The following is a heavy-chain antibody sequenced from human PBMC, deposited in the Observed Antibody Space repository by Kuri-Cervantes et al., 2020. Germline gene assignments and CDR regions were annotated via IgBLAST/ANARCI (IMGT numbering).Heavy chain of an antibody. CDR2: IYYSGST. CDR3: ARWMSPRFDP. J-gene: IGHJ5*02. Sequence: LSCTVSGGSISSGGYYWSWIRQHPGKGLEWIGHIYYSGSTYYNPSLKSRVTISVATSKNQFSQMLSSVTAADTSVYYCARWMSPRFDPWGQGTLVTVSS. CDR1: GGSISSGGYY. V-gene: IGHV4-31*03. D-gene: IGHD2-2*03.